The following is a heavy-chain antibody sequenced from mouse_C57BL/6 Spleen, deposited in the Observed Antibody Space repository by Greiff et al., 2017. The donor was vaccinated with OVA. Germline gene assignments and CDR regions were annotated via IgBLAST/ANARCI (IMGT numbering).Heavy chain of an antibody. D-gene: IGHD1-1*01. Sequence: DVKLVESGPGMVKPSQSLSLTCTVTGYSITSGYDWHWIRHFPGNKLEWMGYISYSGSTNYNPSLKSRISITHDTSKNHFFLKLNSVTTEDTATYYCAREDYYGSSYAWFAYWGQGTLVTVSA. CDR1: GYSITSGYD. V-gene: IGHV3-1*01. CDR2: ISYSGST. CDR3: AREDYYGSSYAWFAY. J-gene: IGHJ3*01.